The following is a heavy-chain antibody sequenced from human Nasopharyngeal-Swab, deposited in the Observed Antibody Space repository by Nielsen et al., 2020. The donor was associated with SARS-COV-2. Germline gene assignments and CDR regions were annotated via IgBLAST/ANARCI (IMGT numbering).Heavy chain of an antibody. D-gene: IGHD2/OR15-2a*01. V-gene: IGHV4-61*01. Sequence: SETLSLTCTVSGDSVSSGSYYWSWIRQPPGKEVEWIGYIYNSGSTNYNPSLKSRVSISADTSKNQFSLKLSPVTAADTAVYYCARFNNYAFDIWGQGTMVTVSS. CDR2: IYNSGST. CDR3: ARFNNYAFDI. CDR1: GDSVSSGSYY. J-gene: IGHJ3*02.